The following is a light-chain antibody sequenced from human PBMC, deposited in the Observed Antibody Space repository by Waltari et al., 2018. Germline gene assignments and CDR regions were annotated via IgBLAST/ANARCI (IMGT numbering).Light chain of an antibody. CDR2: DAS. CDR1: EAINKW. J-gene: IGKJ1*01. Sequence: DTQLSQFPSTLAASVGDRVTITCRAREAINKWLAWYQQKPGKAPKVRIYDASTLQSGAPARLSGSGSGTEFTLTIDSLQPDDFATYYCQQYYSYSWTFGQGTKVEIK. CDR3: QQYYSYSWT. V-gene: IGKV1-5*01.